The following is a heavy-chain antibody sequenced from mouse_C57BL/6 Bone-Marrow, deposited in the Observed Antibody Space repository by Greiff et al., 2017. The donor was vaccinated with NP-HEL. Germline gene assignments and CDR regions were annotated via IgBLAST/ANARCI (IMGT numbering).Heavy chain of an antibody. J-gene: IGHJ4*01. D-gene: IGHD1-1*01. CDR2: FYPGSGSI. V-gene: IGHV1-62-2*01. CDR3: ASPSYYCGSSEQNYYAMDY. CDR1: GYTFTEYT. Sequence: QVHVKQSGAELVKPGASVKLSCKASGYTFTEYTIHWVKQRSGQGLEWIGWFYPGSGSIKYNEKFKDKATLTADKSSSTVYMELSRLTSEDSAVYFCASPSYYCGSSEQNYYAMDYWGQGTSVTVSS.